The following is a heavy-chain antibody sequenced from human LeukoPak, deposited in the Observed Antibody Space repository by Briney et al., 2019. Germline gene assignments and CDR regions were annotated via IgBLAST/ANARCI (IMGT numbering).Heavy chain of an antibody. D-gene: IGHD1-26*01. CDR3: AKSLRSVGADPDY. Sequence: GGSLRLSCAASGFTFSSYWMHWVRQAPGKGLVWVSRINSDGSSTSYADSVKGRFTISRDNAKNTLYLQMNSLRAEDTAVYYCAKSLRSVGADPDYWGQGTLVTVSS. CDR2: INSDGSST. V-gene: IGHV3-74*01. CDR1: GFTFSSYW. J-gene: IGHJ4*02.